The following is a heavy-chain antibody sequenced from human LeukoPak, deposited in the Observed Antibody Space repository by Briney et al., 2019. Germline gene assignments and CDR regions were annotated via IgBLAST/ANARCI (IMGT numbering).Heavy chain of an antibody. Sequence: PGGSLRLSCAASGFTFSNYWMHWVRQVPGKGLVWVSHINTDGSSTNYADSVKGRFTISRDNAKNTLYLQMNSLRAEDTAVYYCARDPGAYIDYWGQGILVPVSS. CDR3: ARDPGAYIDY. J-gene: IGHJ4*02. D-gene: IGHD3-16*01. CDR1: GFTFSNYW. CDR2: INTDGSST. V-gene: IGHV3-74*01.